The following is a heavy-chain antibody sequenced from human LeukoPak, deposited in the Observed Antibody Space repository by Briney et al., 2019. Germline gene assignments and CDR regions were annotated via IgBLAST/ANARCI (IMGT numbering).Heavy chain of an antibody. J-gene: IGHJ4*02. V-gene: IGHV3-23*01. CDR3: ARAAGNYFFDY. CDR2: ISGGGDIT. Sequence: PGGSLRLSCAASGFNFANHAMSWVHQTAGKGLEWVSAISGGGDITYYADSVKGRFTISRDNSKNTPFLQMNSLRAEDTAVYYCARAAGNYFFDYWGQGTLVTVSS. D-gene: IGHD1-7*01. CDR1: GFNFANHA.